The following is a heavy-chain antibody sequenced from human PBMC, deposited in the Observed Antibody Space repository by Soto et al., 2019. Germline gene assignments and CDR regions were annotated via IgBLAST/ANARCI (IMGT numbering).Heavy chain of an antibody. J-gene: IGHJ4*02. CDR1: GFPFSSYW. CDR3: VRDFEGSHAPGPSDY. V-gene: IGHV3-7*03. D-gene: IGHD3-9*01. CDR2: IKQDGSEN. Sequence: GGSLRLSCAASGFPFSSYWMSWVRQSPGKGLEWVANIKQDGSENYYVDSVRGRFTISRDNAKNSLYLQMNSLRAGDTAVYYCVRDFEGSHAPGPSDYWGQGTLVTVSS.